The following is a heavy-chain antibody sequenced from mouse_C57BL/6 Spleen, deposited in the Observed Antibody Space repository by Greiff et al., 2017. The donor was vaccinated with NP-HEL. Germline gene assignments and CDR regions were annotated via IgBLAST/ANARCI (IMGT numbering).Heavy chain of an antibody. CDR1: GYAFSSYW. V-gene: IGHV1-80*01. CDR2: IYPGDGDT. CDR3: ARRAYYGNYHYAMDY. Sequence: QVHVKQSGAELVKPGASVKISCKASGYAFSSYWMNWVKQRPGKGLEWIGQIYPGDGDTNYNGKFKGKATLTADKSSSTAYMQLSSLTSEDSAVYFCARRAYYGNYHYAMDYWGQGTSVTVSS. J-gene: IGHJ4*01. D-gene: IGHD2-10*01.